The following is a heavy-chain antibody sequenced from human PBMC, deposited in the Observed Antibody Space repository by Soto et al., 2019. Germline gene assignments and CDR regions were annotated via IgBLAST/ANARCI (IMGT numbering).Heavy chain of an antibody. V-gene: IGHV3-30*18. CDR3: AKDQNDYGGNWYFDY. Sequence: GGSLRLSCAASGFTFSSYGMHWVRQAPGKGLEWVAVISYDGSNKYYADSVKGRFTISRDNSKNTLYLQMNSLRAEDTAVYYCAKDQNDYGGNWYFDYWGQGTLVTVSS. D-gene: IGHD4-17*01. CDR1: GFTFSSYG. J-gene: IGHJ4*02. CDR2: ISYDGSNK.